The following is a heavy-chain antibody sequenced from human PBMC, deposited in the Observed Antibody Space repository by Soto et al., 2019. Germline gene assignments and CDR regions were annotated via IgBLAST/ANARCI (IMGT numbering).Heavy chain of an antibody. D-gene: IGHD2-15*01. J-gene: IGHJ4*02. CDR2: ISYDGSNK. V-gene: IGHV3-30*18. CDR1: GFTFSSYG. CDR3: AKDAIVVVVAATPLFDY. Sequence: PGGSLRLSCAASGFTFSSYGMHWVRQAPGKGLEWVAVISYDGSNKYYADSVKGRFTISRDNSKNTLYLQMNSLRAEDTAVYYCAKDAIVVVVAATPLFDYWGQGTLVTVSS.